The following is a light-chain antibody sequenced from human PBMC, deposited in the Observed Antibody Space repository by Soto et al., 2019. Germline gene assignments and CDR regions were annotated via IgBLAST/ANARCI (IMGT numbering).Light chain of an antibody. CDR3: LQDYSYPCT. J-gene: IGKJ1*01. CDR2: AAS. CDR1: QGIRDD. Sequence: AIQMTQSPPSLSASVGDTVTISCRASQGIRDDVGWYQQKPGKAPKLLMFAASHLQSGVPSRFSGGGSGADFTLTFAGLQPEGFATYYCLQDYSYPCTFGQGTKV. V-gene: IGKV1-6*01.